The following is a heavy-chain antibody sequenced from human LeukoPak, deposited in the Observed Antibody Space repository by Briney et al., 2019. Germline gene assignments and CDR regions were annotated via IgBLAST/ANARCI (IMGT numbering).Heavy chain of an antibody. D-gene: IGHD5-24*01. Sequence: GGSLRLSCAASGFTFSSYALHWVRQAPGKGLEYVSGVNSNGVSTNYADSVKGRITISRDNSNNTLHLQMSSLRGEDTAVYYCVKDRDRNLARVNFDYWGQGTLVTVSS. V-gene: IGHV3-64D*06. CDR3: VKDRDRNLARVNFDY. J-gene: IGHJ4*02. CDR1: GFTFSSYA. CDR2: VNSNGVST.